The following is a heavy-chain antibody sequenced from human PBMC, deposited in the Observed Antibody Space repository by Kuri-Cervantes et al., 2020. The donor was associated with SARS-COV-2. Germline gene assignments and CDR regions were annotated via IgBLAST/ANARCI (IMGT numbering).Heavy chain of an antibody. CDR2: TSYLNGKA. CDR1: GYPFNSFG. D-gene: IGHD1-26*01. Sequence: ASVKVSCKASGYPFNSFGITWVRQAPGQGLEWMGRTSYLNGKADYAQKIQGRVIMTRDTSTDTAHMELRNLRSDDTAVYYCARDPTKWELNYFYYGLDVWGQGTTVTVSS. V-gene: IGHV1-18*04. J-gene: IGHJ6*02. CDR3: ARDPTKWELNYFYYGLDV.